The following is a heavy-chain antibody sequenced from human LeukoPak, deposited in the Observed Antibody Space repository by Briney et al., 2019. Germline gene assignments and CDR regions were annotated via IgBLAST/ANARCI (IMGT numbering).Heavy chain of an antibody. J-gene: IGHJ2*01. CDR1: GFTFSKYG. CDR2: LSRNGVST. CDR3: GRDAGPPGSSDWCFDL. D-gene: IGHD2-2*01. Sequence: GGSLRLFCAASGFTFSKYGLTWVRQGPGMGLEWVSVLSRNGVSTSYADSVKGRFTIYRDISKSTMFLQMNSLRAEDTATHYCGRDAGPPGSSDWCFDLWGRGTQVTVSS. V-gene: IGHV3-23*01.